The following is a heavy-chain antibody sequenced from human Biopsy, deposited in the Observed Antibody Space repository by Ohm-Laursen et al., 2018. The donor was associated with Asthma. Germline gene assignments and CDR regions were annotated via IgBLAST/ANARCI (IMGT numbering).Heavy chain of an antibody. Sequence: SETLSLTCSLSSGSGGYVRSGNYYWGWIRQPPGKGLEWIGSIYYSGTTFYKPSLEIRVTVPANTTKIQFSPKLTSLTAADTAVYYCVRGSSSWHHGPFHYYYGLDVWGQGTTATVSS. CDR2: IYYSGTT. CDR1: SGSGGYVRSGNYY. V-gene: IGHV4-39*01. D-gene: IGHD6-13*01. CDR3: VRGSSSWHHGPFHYYYGLDV. J-gene: IGHJ6*02.